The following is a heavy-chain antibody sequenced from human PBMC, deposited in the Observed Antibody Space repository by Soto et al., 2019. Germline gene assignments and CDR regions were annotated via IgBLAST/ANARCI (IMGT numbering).Heavy chain of an antibody. CDR2: INAGNGNT. CDR3: ARDRRGERFLEWLGHYYYYGMDL. J-gene: IGHJ6*02. CDR1: GYTFTSYG. V-gene: IGHV1-3*01. D-gene: IGHD3-3*01. Sequence: ASVKVSCKASGYTFTSYGIHWVRQAPGQRLEWTGWINAGNGNTKYSEKFQGRVTITRDTSASTAYLELRSLRSDDTAIYYCARDRRGERFLEWLGHYYYYGMDLWGQGTTVTVSS.